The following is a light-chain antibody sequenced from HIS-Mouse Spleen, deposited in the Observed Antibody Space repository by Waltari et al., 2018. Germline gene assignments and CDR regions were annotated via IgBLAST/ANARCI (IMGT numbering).Light chain of an antibody. Sequence: SYELTQPPSVSVSPGQTASITCSGDNLGAKYACWYQQKPGQSPVLVIYQDSKRHSGIPERFSGSNSGNTATLTISGTQAMDEADYYCQAWDSSYSVFGGGTKLTVL. CDR3: QAWDSSYSV. CDR2: QDS. CDR1: NLGAKY. V-gene: IGLV3-1*01. J-gene: IGLJ2*01.